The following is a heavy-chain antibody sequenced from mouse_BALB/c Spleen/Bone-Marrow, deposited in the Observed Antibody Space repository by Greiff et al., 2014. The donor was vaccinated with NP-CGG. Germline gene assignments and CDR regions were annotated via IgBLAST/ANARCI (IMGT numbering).Heavy chain of an antibody. CDR1: GYTFTNYY. CDR3: TRARPGGFAY. CDR2: INPSNGGP. V-gene: IGHV1S81*02. D-gene: IGHD4-1*01. J-gene: IGHJ3*01. Sequence: QVQLQQPGAGLVKPGASVKLSCKASGYTFTNYYMYWVKQRPGQGLEWIGEINPSNGGPNFNEKFKSKATLTVDKSSSTAYMQLSSLTSEDSAVYYCTRARPGGFAYWGQGTLVTVSA.